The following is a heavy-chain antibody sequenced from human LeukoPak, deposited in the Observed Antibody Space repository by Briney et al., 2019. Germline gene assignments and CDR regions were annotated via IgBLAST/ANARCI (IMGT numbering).Heavy chain of an antibody. D-gene: IGHD2-2*01. CDR3: ARDRYCSSTRCDARGYYYYGMDV. Sequence: SETLSLTCAVSGGSISSGGYSWSWIRQPPGKGLEWIGYIYHSGSTYYNPSLKSRVTISVDRSKNQFSLKLSSVTAADTAVYYCARDRYCSSTRCDARGYYYYGMDVWGQGTTVTVSS. V-gene: IGHV4-30-2*01. CDR1: GGSISSGGYS. CDR2: IYHSGST. J-gene: IGHJ6*02.